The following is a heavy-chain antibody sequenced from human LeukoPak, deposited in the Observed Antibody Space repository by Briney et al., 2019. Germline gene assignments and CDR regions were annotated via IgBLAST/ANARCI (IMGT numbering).Heavy chain of an antibody. CDR3: AKGSPTGYYYDSSGYYPDDY. CDR2: IRYDATNK. CDR1: GFTFSNFG. V-gene: IGHV3-30*02. D-gene: IGHD3-22*01. J-gene: IGHJ4*02. Sequence: GGSLRLSCAASGFTFSNFGMHWVRQPPGKGLEWVAFIRYDATNKYYADSVKGRFTISRDNSKNTLYLQMNSLRAEDTAVYYCAKGSPTGYYYDSSGYYPDDYWGQGTLVTVSS.